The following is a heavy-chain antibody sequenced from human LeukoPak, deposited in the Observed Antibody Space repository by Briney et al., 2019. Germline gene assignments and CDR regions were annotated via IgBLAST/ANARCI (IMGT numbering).Heavy chain of an antibody. Sequence: PSETLSLTCNVSGDSISSYYWSWLRQPGGKALEWIGRIYTSGYTNYNPSLESRVTMSIDTVKSQFSLKLSSVTAADTAVYYCARVHIVTGTYFDSWGLGALVTVSS. V-gene: IGHV4-4*07. J-gene: IGHJ4*02. D-gene: IGHD2-21*01. CDR1: GDSISSYY. CDR3: ARVHIVTGTYFDS. CDR2: IYTSGYT.